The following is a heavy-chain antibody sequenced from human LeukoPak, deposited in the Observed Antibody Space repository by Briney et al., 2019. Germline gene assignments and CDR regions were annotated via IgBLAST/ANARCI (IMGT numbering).Heavy chain of an antibody. CDR1: GGSISSSSYY. Sequence: SETLSLTCTVSGGSISSSSYYWGWIRQPPGKGLEWIGRIYYSGSTYYNPSLKSRVTISVDTSKNQFSLKLSSVTVAETDVYYCARHKRKDIGEVVAATPWFDPWGQGTLVTVSS. CDR2: IYYSGST. CDR3: ARHKRKDIGEVVAATPWFDP. D-gene: IGHD2-15*01. J-gene: IGHJ5*02. V-gene: IGHV4-39*01.